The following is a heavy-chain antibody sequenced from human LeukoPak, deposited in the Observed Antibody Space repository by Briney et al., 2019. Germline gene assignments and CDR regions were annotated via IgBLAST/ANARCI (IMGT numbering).Heavy chain of an antibody. Sequence: SETLSLTCAVYGGSFSGYYWSWIRQPPGKGLEWIGEINHSGSTNYNPSLKSRVTISVDTSKNQFSLKLSSVTAADTAVYYCAREAAGIAAAGFNWFDPWGQGTLVTVSS. V-gene: IGHV4-34*01. D-gene: IGHD6-13*01. CDR1: GGSFSGYY. CDR2: INHSGST. CDR3: AREAAGIAAAGFNWFDP. J-gene: IGHJ5*02.